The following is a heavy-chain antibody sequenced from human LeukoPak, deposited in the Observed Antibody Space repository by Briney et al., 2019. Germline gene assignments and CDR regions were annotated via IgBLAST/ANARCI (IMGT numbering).Heavy chain of an antibody. Sequence: SVKVSCKASGGTFSSYAISWVRQAPGQGLEWMGGIIPMFDTANYVEKFQGRVTITADESTSTAYMELSSLISEDTAVYYCARGEVPTHYFDSWGQGTLVTVSS. CDR1: GGTFSSYA. CDR3: ARGEVPTHYFDS. CDR2: IIPMFDTA. J-gene: IGHJ4*02. V-gene: IGHV1-69*13.